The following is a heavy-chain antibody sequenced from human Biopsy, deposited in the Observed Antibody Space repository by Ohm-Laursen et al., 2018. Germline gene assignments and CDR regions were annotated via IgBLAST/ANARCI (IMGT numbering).Heavy chain of an antibody. CDR1: GGTFSNYG. Sequence: ASVKVSCKVPGGTFSNYGVNWVRQAPGQGLEWLGGNIPILGTGNYAQKFQDRVTVAADTSTSTATMELRSLRSDDTAVYYCATKLTGFFHHWGQGTLVIVSS. J-gene: IGHJ1*01. D-gene: IGHD3-9*01. CDR3: ATKLTGFFHH. V-gene: IGHV1-69*06. CDR2: NIPILGTG.